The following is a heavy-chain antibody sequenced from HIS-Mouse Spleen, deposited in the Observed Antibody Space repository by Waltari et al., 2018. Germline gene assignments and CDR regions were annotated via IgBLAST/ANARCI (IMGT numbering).Heavy chain of an antibody. Sequence: QLQLQESGPGLVTPSETLSLTRTVSGGPISSSSYYWGWIREPPGKGLEWIGGIYYSGSTYYNPSLKSRVTISVDTSKNQFSLKLSSVTAADTAVYYCAREIPYSSSWYDWYFDLWGRGTLVTVSS. CDR2: IYYSGST. D-gene: IGHD6-13*01. J-gene: IGHJ2*01. CDR3: AREIPYSSSWYDWYFDL. CDR1: GGPISSSSYY. V-gene: IGHV4-39*07.